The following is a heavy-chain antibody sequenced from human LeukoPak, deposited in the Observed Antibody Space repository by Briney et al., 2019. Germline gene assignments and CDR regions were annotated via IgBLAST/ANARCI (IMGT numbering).Heavy chain of an antibody. CDR2: IIPIFGTA. CDR1: GGTFSSYA. CDR3: ARGVLGSTVSPHYYYYYMDV. Sequence: SVKVSCKASGGTFSSYAISWVRPAPGQGLEWMGGIIPIFGTANYAQKFQGRVTITADESTSTAYMELSSLRSEDTAVYYCARGVLGSTVSPHYYYYYMDVWGKGTTVTVSS. D-gene: IGHD4-11*01. V-gene: IGHV1-69*01. J-gene: IGHJ6*03.